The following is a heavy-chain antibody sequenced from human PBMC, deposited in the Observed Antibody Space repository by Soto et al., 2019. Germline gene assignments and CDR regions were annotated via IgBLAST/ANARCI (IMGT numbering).Heavy chain of an antibody. CDR3: ARREQSDYYYMDV. J-gene: IGHJ6*03. Sequence: EVQLVESGGGLVQPGGSLRLSCAASGFTFSNYAMDWVRQAPGKVLEYVSGISGDNSKNTLYLQMGSLRAEDMAVYYCARREQSDYYYMDVWGKGTSVTVSS. V-gene: IGHV3-64*01. CDR1: GFTFSNYA. D-gene: IGHD6-19*01.